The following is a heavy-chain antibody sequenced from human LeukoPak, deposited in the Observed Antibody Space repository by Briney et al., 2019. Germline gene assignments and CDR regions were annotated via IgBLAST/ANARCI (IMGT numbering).Heavy chain of an antibody. J-gene: IGHJ6*03. D-gene: IGHD3-16*01. CDR1: GFTFTTFW. V-gene: IGHV3-74*01. CDR2: INHDGSST. Sequence: GGSLRLSCATSGFTFTTFWMHWVRQAPGKGLVWVSRINHDGSSTNYADSVKGRFTISRDNAKNTVYLQMNSLRVEDTAVYYCAKAPRFGDHATEYYYYYMHVWGKGTTVTVSS. CDR3: AKAPRFGDHATEYYYYYMHV.